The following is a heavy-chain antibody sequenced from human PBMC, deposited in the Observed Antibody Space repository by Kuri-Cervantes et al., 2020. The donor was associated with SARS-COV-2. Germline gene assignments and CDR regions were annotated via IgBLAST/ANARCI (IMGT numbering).Heavy chain of an antibody. D-gene: IGHD2-15*01. CDR3: ARVYCSGGSCYSLDY. CDR1: GYIFNTYG. Sequence: ASVKVSCKASGYIFNTYGLSWVRQAPGQGLEWMGWISAYNGSTNYAQKLQGRVTMTTDTSTSTAYMELRSLRSDDTAVYYCARVYCSGGSCYSLDYWGQGTLVTVSS. V-gene: IGHV1-18*01. CDR2: ISAYNGST. J-gene: IGHJ4*02.